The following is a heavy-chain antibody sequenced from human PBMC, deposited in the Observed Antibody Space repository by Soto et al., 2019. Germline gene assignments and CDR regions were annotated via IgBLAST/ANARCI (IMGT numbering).Heavy chain of an antibody. CDR3: ARQASGYYYGWFDP. CDR2: IYHSGGT. V-gene: IGHV4-4*02. CDR1: GGSISSSNW. Sequence: SETLSLTCAVAGGSISSSNWWSWVRQPPGKGLDWIGEIYHSGGTFYTPSLKSRVTMSVDTSNNQFSLKLSSVTAADTAVYYCARQASGYYYGWFDPWGQGTLVTVSS. D-gene: IGHD3-22*01. J-gene: IGHJ5*02.